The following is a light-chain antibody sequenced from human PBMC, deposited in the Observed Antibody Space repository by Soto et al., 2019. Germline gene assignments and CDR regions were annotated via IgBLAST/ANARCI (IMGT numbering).Light chain of an antibody. CDR1: QSVSSSY. J-gene: IGKJ5*01. CDR3: QQYGSSPLT. Sequence: EIVLTQSPATLSLSAGERATLSCRASQSVSSSYLAWYQQKRGQATRLLIYGASIRATGIPGGFSGSGSGTGFTLTISRLERGVLAVYYCQQYGSSPLTFGQGTRLDIK. V-gene: IGKV3-20*01. CDR2: GAS.